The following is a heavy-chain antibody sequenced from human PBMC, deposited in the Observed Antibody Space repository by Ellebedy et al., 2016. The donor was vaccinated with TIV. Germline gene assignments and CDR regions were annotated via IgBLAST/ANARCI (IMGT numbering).Heavy chain of an antibody. V-gene: IGHV3-53*01. D-gene: IGHD6-19*01. CDR1: GFTVSGDY. CDR3: AKPPEQWLIHTGLDS. J-gene: IGHJ4*02. CDR2: MDAGGNT. Sequence: GESLKISCAASGFTVSGDYMSWVRQAPGKGLEWVSIMDAGGNTHYPDPVKGRFTVSRDNSKNTLYLQMNSLRAEDMAIYYCAKPPEQWLIHTGLDSWGQGTLVTVAS.